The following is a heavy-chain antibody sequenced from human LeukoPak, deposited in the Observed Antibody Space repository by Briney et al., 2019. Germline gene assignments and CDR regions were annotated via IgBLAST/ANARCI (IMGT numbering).Heavy chain of an antibody. V-gene: IGHV3-23*02. CDR2: IIASVPTP. J-gene: IGHJ4*02. D-gene: IGHD3-10*01. Sequence: WWSLRLACATSGFTLSIYEMSCVRHSPRKGLEWVSAIIASVPTPSYVASVKGRFTISSDNSKNTVDLQMTSLRDEDTAVYYCSKDSRGYNISPEDHWGQGTLVTVSS. CDR1: GFTLSIYE. CDR3: SKDSRGYNISPEDH.